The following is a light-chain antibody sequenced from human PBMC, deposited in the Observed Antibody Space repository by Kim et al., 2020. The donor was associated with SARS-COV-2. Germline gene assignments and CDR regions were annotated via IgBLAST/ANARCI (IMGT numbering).Light chain of an antibody. J-gene: IGLJ3*02. V-gene: IGLV2-11*01. CDR1: SSDVGGYNY. CDR2: DVN. CDR3: CSYAGTYSWV. Sequence: QSALTQPRSVSGSPGQSVTISCTGTSSDVGGYNYVSWYQQHPGKAPKVMIYDVNKRRPGVPDRFSGSKYGNTASLTISGLQADDEADYYCCSYAGTYSWVFGGGTQLPVL.